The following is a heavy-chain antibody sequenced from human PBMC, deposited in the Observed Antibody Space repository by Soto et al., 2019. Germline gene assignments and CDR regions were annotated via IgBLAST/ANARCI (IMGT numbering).Heavy chain of an antibody. CDR3: ARDGGGYCSSTSCYNTALFDY. D-gene: IGHD2-2*02. V-gene: IGHV3-48*03. CDR2: ISSSGSTI. Sequence: EVQLVESGGGLVQPGGSLRLSCAASGFTFSSYEMNWVRQDPGKGLEWVSYISSSGSTIYYADSVKGRFTISSDNAKNSLYLQMNSLRAEDTAVYYCARDGGGYCSSTSCYNTALFDYWGQGTLVTVSS. CDR1: GFTFSSYE. J-gene: IGHJ4*02.